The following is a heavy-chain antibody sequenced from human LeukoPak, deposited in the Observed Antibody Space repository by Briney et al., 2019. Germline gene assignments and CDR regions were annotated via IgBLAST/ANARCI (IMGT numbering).Heavy chain of an antibody. J-gene: IGHJ6*03. V-gene: IGHV4-59*01. D-gene: IGHD3-3*01. CDR2: IYYSGST. CDR1: GGSISSYY. Sequence: PSETLSLTCTVSGGSISSYYWSWIRQPPGKGLEWIGYIYYSGSTNYNPSLKSRVTISVDTSKNQFSLKLSSVTAADTAVYYCARGNFGLGIFGNYYYMDVWGKGTTVTVSS. CDR3: ARGNFGLGIFGNYYYMDV.